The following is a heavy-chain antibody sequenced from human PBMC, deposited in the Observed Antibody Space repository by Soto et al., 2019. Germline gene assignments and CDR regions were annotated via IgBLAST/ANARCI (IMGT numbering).Heavy chain of an antibody. CDR1: GFTFSSYG. J-gene: IGHJ4*02. CDR2: ISYDGSNK. Sequence: QVQLVESGGGVVQPGRSLRLSCAASGFTFSSYGMHWVRQAPGKGLEWVAVISYDGSNKYYADSVKGRFTISRDNSKNTLYLQMNSLRAEDTAVYYCAKPDLEKYDILTGYYEPVPLRYWGQGTLVTVSS. V-gene: IGHV3-30*18. D-gene: IGHD3-9*01. CDR3: AKPDLEKYDILTGYYEPVPLRY.